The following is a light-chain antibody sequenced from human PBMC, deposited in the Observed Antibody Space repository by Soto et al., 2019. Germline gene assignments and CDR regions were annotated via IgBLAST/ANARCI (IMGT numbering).Light chain of an antibody. CDR1: NSDVGGYNY. CDR2: EVS. Sequence: QSALTQPASVSGSPGQSITISCTGTNSDVGGYNYVSWYQQNPGKAPKLMIYEVSNRPSAVSNRFSGSKSGSTASLTISGLQAEDEADYYCSSYTSSSTWVFGGGTKLTVL. V-gene: IGLV2-14*01. CDR3: SSYTSSSTWV. J-gene: IGLJ3*02.